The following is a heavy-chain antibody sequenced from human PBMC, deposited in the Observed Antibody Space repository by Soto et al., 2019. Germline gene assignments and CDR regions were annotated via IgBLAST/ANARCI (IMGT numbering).Heavy chain of an antibody. V-gene: IGHV3-30-3*01. CDR2: ISYDGSNK. Sequence: QVQLVESGGGVVQPGRSLRLSCAASGFTFSSYAMHWVRQAPGKGLEWVAVISYDGSNKYYADSVKGRFTISRDNSKNTLYLQMNSLRGEDTAVYYCARAEGYCSGGSCYYYYYGMDVWGQGTTVTVSS. D-gene: IGHD2-15*01. CDR1: GFTFSSYA. J-gene: IGHJ6*02. CDR3: ARAEGYCSGGSCYYYYYGMDV.